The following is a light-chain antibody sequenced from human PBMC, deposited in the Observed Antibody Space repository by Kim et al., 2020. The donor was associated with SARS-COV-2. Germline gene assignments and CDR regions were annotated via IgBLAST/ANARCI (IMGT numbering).Light chain of an antibody. CDR1: QSVSDSN. Sequence: SPGVRATLSCRASQSVSDSNLAWYQHKPGRAPRLLIYGASTRATGIPDRLSGSGSGTDFTLTISRLEPEDFAMYYCQQYGYSPWTFGQGTKVDIK. J-gene: IGKJ1*01. V-gene: IGKV3-20*01. CDR2: GAS. CDR3: QQYGYSPWT.